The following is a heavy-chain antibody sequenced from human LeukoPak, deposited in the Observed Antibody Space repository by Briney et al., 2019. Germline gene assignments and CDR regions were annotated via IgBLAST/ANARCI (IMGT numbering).Heavy chain of an antibody. CDR2: INPSGGST. CDR1: GYTFTNYY. D-gene: IGHD3-22*01. CDR3: ARHPSNYFDSSGYFGCFDP. J-gene: IGHJ5*02. V-gene: IGHV1-46*01. Sequence: VASVKVSCKASGYTFTNYYMHWVRQAPGQGLEWMGIINPSGGSTTYAQKFQGRVSMTRDTSTSTFYMELSSLRSEDTAVYYCARHPSNYFDSSGYFGCFDPWGQGTLVTVSS.